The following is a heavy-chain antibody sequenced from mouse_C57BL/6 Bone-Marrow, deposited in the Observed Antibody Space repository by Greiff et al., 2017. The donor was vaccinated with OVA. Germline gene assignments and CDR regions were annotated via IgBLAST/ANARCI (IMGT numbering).Heavy chain of an antibody. CDR2: IDPETGGT. V-gene: IGHV1-15*01. J-gene: IGHJ4*01. D-gene: IGHD4-1*01. CDR3: TIHEDWARYAKGY. Sequence: QVHVKQSGAELVRPGASVTLSCKASGYTFTDYEMHWVKQTPVHGLEWIGAIDPETGGTAYNQKFKGKAILTADKSSSTAYMELRSLTSEDSAVYYCTIHEDWARYAKGYWGQGPSVTVS. CDR1: GYTFTDYE.